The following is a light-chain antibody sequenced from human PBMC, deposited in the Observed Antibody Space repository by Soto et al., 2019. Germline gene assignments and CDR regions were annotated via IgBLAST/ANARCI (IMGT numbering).Light chain of an antibody. CDR1: RSISSW. J-gene: IGKJ4*01. CDR3: QQYNGYSSVT. V-gene: IGKV1-5*03. CDR2: KAS. Sequence: DIQMTQSPSSLSPSVGDRVTITCRASRSISSWLAWYQQKPGKAPKLLIYKASSLESGVPSRFSGSGSGTEFTLAISSLQPDDFATYYCQQYNGYSSVTFGGGTKVDIK.